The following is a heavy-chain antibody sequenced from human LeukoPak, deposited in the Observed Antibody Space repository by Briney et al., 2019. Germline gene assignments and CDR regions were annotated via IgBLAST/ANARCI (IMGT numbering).Heavy chain of an antibody. D-gene: IGHD2-2*01. CDR1: GYTFTSYG. V-gene: IGHV1-18*01. Sequence: GASVKVSCKASGYTFTSYGISWVRQTPGQGLEWMGWISAYNGNTNYAQKLQGRVTMTTDTSTSTAYMELRSLRSDDTAVYYCARGVRRPADSTYYYYYSYMDVWGKGTTVTVSS. CDR3: ARGVRRPADSTYYYYYSYMDV. CDR2: ISAYNGNT. J-gene: IGHJ6*03.